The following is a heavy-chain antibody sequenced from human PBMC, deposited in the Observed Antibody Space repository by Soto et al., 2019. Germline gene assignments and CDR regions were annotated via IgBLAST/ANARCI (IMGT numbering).Heavy chain of an antibody. CDR3: ASYCSGGSCENDY. Sequence: EVQLVESGGGLVQPGGSLRLSCAASGFTVSSNYMSWVRQAPGKGLEWVSVIYSGGSTYYADSVKGRFTISRDNSKNTLYLQMNSLRADDTAVYYCASYCSGGSCENDYWGQGTLVTVSS. V-gene: IGHV3-66*01. J-gene: IGHJ4*02. D-gene: IGHD2-15*01. CDR1: GFTVSSNY. CDR2: IYSGGST.